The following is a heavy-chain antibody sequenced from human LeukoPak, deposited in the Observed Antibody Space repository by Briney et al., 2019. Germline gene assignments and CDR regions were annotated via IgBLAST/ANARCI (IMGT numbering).Heavy chain of an antibody. CDR2: IYTSGNT. Sequence: GGSLRLSCAASGFTVSSKYMSWVRQAPGKGLEWLSVIYTSGNTCYADSVKGRFTISRDNSKNTLYLQMNSLRAEDTAVYYCARAGPIDYWGQGTLVTVSS. CDR1: GFTVSSKY. V-gene: IGHV3-53*01. J-gene: IGHJ4*02. CDR3: ARAGPIDY.